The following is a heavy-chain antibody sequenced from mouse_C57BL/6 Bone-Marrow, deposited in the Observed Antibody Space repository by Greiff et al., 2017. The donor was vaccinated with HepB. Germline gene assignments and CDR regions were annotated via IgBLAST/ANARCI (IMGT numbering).Heavy chain of an antibody. V-gene: IGHV5-17*01. CDR3: ARNYVWYFAV. CDR2: ISSGSSTI. CDR1: GFTFSDYG. Sequence: EVQLVESGGGLVKPGGSLKLSCAASGFTFSDYGMHWVRQAPGKGLEWVAYISSGSSTIYYADTVKGRFTISRDNAKNTLFLQMTSLRSEDTAMYYCARNYVWYFAVWGTGTTVTVSS. D-gene: IGHD2-4*01. J-gene: IGHJ1*03.